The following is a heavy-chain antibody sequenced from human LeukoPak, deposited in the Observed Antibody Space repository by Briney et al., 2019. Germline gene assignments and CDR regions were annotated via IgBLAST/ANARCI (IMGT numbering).Heavy chain of an antibody. V-gene: IGHV3-30*02. CDR1: GFTFSNYG. Sequence: GGSLRLSCAASGFTFSNYGMHWVRQAPGKGLEWVTFIRYDGSNKYYADSVKGRFTVSRDNSRNTLYLQMNSLRPDDTAVYYCANSAVGYGDLGRDYWGQGTLVTVSS. D-gene: IGHD3-10*01. J-gene: IGHJ4*02. CDR3: ANSAVGYGDLGRDY. CDR2: IRYDGSNK.